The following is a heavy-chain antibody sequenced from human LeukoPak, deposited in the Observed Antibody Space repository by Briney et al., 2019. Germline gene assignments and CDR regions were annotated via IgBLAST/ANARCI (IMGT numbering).Heavy chain of an antibody. CDR1: GGSISYY. V-gene: IGHV4-39*01. D-gene: IGHD6-13*01. CDR3: ARQESSNWD. Sequence: SETLSLTCTVSGGSISYYWNWIRQPPGKGLEWIGSIFYSGSTYYNPSLKSRVTISVDTSKNQFSLKLNSVTAADTAVYYCARQESSNWDWGQGTLVTVSS. J-gene: IGHJ4*02. CDR2: IFYSGST.